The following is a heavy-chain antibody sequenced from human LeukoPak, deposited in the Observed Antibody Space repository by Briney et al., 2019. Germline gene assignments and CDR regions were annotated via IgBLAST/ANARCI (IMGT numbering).Heavy chain of an antibody. CDR2: IKQDGTEK. J-gene: IGHJ4*02. D-gene: IGHD2-15*01. V-gene: IGHV3-7*01. CDR3: ASVACSAVTCFGFLFFDY. CDR1: GFTFSNYW. Sequence: PGGSLRLSCAASGFTFSNYWMSWVRQAPGKGLEWVAHIKQDGTEKYYVDSVKGRFTISRGNAKNSLFLQMNSLRAEDTAVYYCASVACSAVTCFGFLFFDYWGQGTLVTVSS.